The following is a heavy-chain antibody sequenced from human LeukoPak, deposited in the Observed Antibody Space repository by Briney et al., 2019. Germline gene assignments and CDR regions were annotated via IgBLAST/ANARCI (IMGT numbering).Heavy chain of an antibody. J-gene: IGHJ5*02. V-gene: IGHV3-66*02. CDR2: IYSDGVT. CDR1: GFIVNSYA. Sequence: GGSLGLSCAASGFIVNSYAMSWVRQAPGKGLAWVSLIYSDGVTQYADSVKGRFTISRDNSKNTLYLQMNSLRDEDTAVYFCARDRAEGKTWVEFDPWGQGTLVTVSS. CDR3: ARDRAEGKTWVEFDP.